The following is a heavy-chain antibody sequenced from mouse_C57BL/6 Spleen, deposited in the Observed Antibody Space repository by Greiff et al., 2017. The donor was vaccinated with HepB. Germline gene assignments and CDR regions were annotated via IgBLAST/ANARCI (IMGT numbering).Heavy chain of an antibody. J-gene: IGHJ3*01. V-gene: IGHV3-6*01. CDR3: APYDYVGFAY. CDR1: GYSITSGYY. CDR2: ISYDGSN. D-gene: IGHD2-4*01. Sequence: EVQLQESGPGLVKPSQSLSLTCSVTGYSITSGYYWNWIRQFPGNKLEWMGYISYDGSNKYNPSLKNRIAITLDTSKNQLFLKLNSVTTEDTATYYCAPYDYVGFAYWGQGTLVTVSA.